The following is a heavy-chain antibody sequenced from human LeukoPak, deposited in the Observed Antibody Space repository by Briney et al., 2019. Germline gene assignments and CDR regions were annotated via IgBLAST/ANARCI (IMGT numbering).Heavy chain of an antibody. CDR3: AKDRTVGASYWYFDL. CDR1: GYTFSDYY. V-gene: IGHV3-11*01. D-gene: IGHD1-26*01. Sequence: GGSLRLSCAASGYTFSDYYMSWIRQAPGKGLEWVSYISSSGSTIYYADSVKGRFTISRDNAKNSLYLQMNSLRAEDTAVYYCAKDRTVGASYWYFDLWGRGTLVTVSS. CDR2: ISSSGSTI. J-gene: IGHJ2*01.